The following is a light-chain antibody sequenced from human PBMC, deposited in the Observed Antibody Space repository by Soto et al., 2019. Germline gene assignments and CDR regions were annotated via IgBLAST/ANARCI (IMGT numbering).Light chain of an antibody. V-gene: IGKV3-20*01. CDR2: GAS. CDR3: RQYGVSST. J-gene: IGKJ4*01. Sequence: SQSLFTLSLSKGERASLSCMASQSASNNYLAWYQQKPGQAPRLLIYGASGRAAGIQDRFSGSGSGTDFPLSISRLAPEDSAVYYCRQYGVSSTFGGRSMVDVK. CDR1: QSASNNY.